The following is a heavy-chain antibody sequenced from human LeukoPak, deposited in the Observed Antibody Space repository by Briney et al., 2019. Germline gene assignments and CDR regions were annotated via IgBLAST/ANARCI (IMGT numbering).Heavy chain of an antibody. CDR1: GGSISSYY. CDR2: IYTSGST. Sequence: SETLSLTCTVSGGSISSYYWSWIRQPAGKGLEWIGRIYTSGSTNYNPSLKSRVTMSVDTSKNQFSLKLSSVTAADTAVYYCARPRGVVPASWFDPWGQGTLVTVSS. CDR3: ARPRGVVPASWFDP. J-gene: IGHJ5*02. D-gene: IGHD2-2*01. V-gene: IGHV4-4*07.